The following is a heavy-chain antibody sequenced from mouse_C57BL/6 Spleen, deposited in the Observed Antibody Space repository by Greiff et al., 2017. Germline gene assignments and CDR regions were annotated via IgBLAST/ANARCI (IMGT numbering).Heavy chain of an antibody. J-gene: IGHJ2*01. CDR2: IDPTGGGN. Sequence: VQLQQPGAELVKPGASVKLSCKASGYTFTSYWMHWVKQRPGRGLEWIGRIDPTGGGNKYNEQFKSKATLTVDKPSSAAYMQLSSLTSEDSAVYGGASYYSNYGYFDYWGQGTTLTVSS. V-gene: IGHV1-72*01. CDR1: GYTFTSYW. D-gene: IGHD2-5*01. CDR3: ASYYSNYGYFDY.